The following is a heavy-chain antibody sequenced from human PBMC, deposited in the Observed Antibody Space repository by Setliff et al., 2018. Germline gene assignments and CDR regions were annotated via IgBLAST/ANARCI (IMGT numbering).Heavy chain of an antibody. CDR2: IYIGGSA. CDR1: GGSISSYY. J-gene: IGHJ6*03. CDR3: AREQWLDPPGYYYMDV. V-gene: IGHV4-4*07. Sequence: PAETLSLTCTVSGGSISSYYWSWIRQPAGKGLEWIGHIYIGGSANYNPSLKSRVTMSIDTSKNQFSLKLNSVTAADMAVYYCAREQWLDPPGYYYMDVWAKGTTVTVSS. D-gene: IGHD6-19*01.